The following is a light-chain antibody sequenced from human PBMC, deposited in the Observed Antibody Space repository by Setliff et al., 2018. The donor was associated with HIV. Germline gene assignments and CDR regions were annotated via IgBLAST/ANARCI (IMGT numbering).Light chain of an antibody. CDR2: RAS. Sequence: DIQMTQSPSSLSASVGDRVTITCRASQSINDYLNWYQQKPGKAPDLLIYRASTLQSGVPSRFSGIGSGTDFTLTINSLQPEDFATYYCQQSINMPQTFGQGTKVDIK. CDR3: QQSINMPQT. J-gene: IGKJ1*01. CDR1: QSINDY. V-gene: IGKV1-39*01.